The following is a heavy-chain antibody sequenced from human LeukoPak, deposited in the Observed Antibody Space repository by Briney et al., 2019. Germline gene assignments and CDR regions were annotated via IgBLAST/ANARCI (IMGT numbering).Heavy chain of an antibody. CDR3: ARDHRGYDFWSGSVRDAFDI. J-gene: IGHJ3*02. V-gene: IGHV3-7*01. CDR2: IKQDGSEK. CDR1: GFTFSSYW. Sequence: GGSLRLSCAASGFTFSSYWMSWVRQAPGKGLEWVANIKQDGSEKYYVDSVKGRFTISRDNAKNSLYLPMNSLRAEDTAVYYCARDHRGYDFWSGSVRDAFDIWGQGTMVTVSS. D-gene: IGHD3-3*01.